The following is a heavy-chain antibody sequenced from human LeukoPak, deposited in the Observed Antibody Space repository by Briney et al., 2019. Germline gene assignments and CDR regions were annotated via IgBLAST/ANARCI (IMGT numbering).Heavy chain of an antibody. D-gene: IGHD3-10*01. CDR3: TRGRSFGY. CDR2: INHSGST. CDR1: GGSFSGYY. Sequence: SETLSLTCAVYGGSFSGYYWSWIRQPPGKGLEWIGEINHSGSTNYNPSLKSRDTISVDTSKNHFPLKLSSVTAADTAVYYCTRGRSFGYWGQGTLVTVSS. V-gene: IGHV4-34*01. J-gene: IGHJ4*02.